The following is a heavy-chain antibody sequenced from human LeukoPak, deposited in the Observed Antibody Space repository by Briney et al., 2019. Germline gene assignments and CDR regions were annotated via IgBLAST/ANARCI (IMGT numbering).Heavy chain of an antibody. J-gene: IGHJ5*02. CDR3: ARHLSIYRYKPTANNWFDP. V-gene: IGHV1-2*02. CDR2: IDANSGGT. D-gene: IGHD1-1*01. CDR1: GFTFTGYY. Sequence: ASVKVSCKTSGFTFTGYYFHWMRQAPGQGLEWMGSIDANSGGTEYAQKFQGRVTMTRDTSLSTAYMEVTSLTSDDTAVYYCARHLSIYRYKPTANNWFDPWGQGTLVTVSS.